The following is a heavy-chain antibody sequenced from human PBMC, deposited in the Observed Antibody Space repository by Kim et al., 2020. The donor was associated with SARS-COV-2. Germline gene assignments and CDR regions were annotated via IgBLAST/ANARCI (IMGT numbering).Heavy chain of an antibody. Sequence: SETLSLTCTVSGGSISSSSYYWGWIRQPPGKGLEWIGSIYYSGSTYYNPSLKSRVTISVDTSKNQFSLKLSSVTAADTAVYYCARGDYYGSGSLDYWGQGTLVTVSS. J-gene: IGHJ4*02. CDR1: GGSISSSSYY. V-gene: IGHV4-39*07. CDR3: ARGDYYGSGSLDY. D-gene: IGHD3-10*01. CDR2: IYYSGST.